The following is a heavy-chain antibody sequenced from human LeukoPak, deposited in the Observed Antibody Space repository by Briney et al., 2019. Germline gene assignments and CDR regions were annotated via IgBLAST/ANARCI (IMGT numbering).Heavy chain of an antibody. D-gene: IGHD4-17*01. CDR2: ISNSGST. CDR1: GGSFSSGDYY. Sequence: PSETLSLTCTVSGGSFSSGDYYWSWIRQRPGKGLEWIGFISNSGSTYYNPSLKSRVTISVDTSKNQFSLKLSSVTAADTAVYYCAYDYGKDFDYWGQGTLVTVSS. CDR3: AYDYGKDFDY. J-gene: IGHJ4*02. V-gene: IGHV4-30-4*01.